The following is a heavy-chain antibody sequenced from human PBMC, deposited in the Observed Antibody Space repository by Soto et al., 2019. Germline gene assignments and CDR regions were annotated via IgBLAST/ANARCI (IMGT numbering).Heavy chain of an antibody. D-gene: IGHD3-16*01. CDR2: IGKVGDR. V-gene: IGHV3-13*01. Sequence: EVQLVESGGDLVQPGGSLRLSCAASGFTFSSYDFHWVRQTTGKGLEWVSAIGKVGDRYYAGSVKGRFTISRDNAKNSLSLQMNSLRAGDAAVYYCTRGADGFDYWGQGTPVTVSS. J-gene: IGHJ4*02. CDR1: GFTFSSYD. CDR3: TRGADGFDY.